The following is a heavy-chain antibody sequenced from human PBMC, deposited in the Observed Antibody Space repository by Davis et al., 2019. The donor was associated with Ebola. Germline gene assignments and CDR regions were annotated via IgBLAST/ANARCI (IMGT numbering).Heavy chain of an antibody. D-gene: IGHD3-3*01. CDR3: ARGMEWTEWWIAP. CDR1: GGSINNYY. CDR2: IYSSGAT. J-gene: IGHJ5*02. V-gene: IGHV4-59*01. Sequence: GSLRLSCTLSGGSINNYYWHWIRQPPGKGLEWIGYIYSSGATNYDSSPTSRVTMSVDTSKNQISLKLNSVTTADTAIYYCARGMEWTEWWIAPWGQGTLVTVSS.